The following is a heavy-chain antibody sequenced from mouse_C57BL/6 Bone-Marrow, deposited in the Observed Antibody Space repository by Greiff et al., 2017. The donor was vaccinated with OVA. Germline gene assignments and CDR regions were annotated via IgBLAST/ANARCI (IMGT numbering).Heavy chain of an antibody. CDR2: ISDGGSYT. V-gene: IGHV5-4*01. CDR3: ARDRGRVHFDY. CDR1: GFTFSSYA. Sequence: EVHLVESGGGLVKPGGSLKLSCAASGFTFSSYAMSWVRQTPEKRLEWVATISDGGSYTYYPDNVKGRFTISRDNAKNNLYLQMSHLKSEDTAMYYGARDRGRVHFDYWGQGTTLTVSS. J-gene: IGHJ2*01.